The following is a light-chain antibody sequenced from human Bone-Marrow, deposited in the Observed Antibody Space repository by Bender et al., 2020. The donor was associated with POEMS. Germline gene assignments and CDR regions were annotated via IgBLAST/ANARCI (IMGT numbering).Light chain of an antibody. CDR3: AVWDDSLNGWV. J-gene: IGLJ3*02. Sequence: QSALTQPPSASGSPGQSVTISCTGTSSDVGGYNYVSWYQQHPGKAPKVMIYEVTKRPSGVPDRFSGSKSGNTASLTISGLQSEDEADYYCAVWDDSLNGWVFGGGTKLTVL. V-gene: IGLV2-8*01. CDR2: EVT. CDR1: SSDVGGYNY.